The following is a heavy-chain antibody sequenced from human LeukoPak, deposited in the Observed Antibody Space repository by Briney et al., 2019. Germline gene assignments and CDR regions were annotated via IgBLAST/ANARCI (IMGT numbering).Heavy chain of an antibody. D-gene: IGHD1-26*01. J-gene: IGHJ4*02. V-gene: IGHV3-30*02. Sequence: GGSLRLSCAASGFTFSSYGMSWVRQAPGKGLEWVAFIRYDGSDKYYADSVKGRFNISRDNSKNTLSLQMKSLRPEDTAVYYCANLVVGATSGIDYWGQGTLVTVSS. CDR3: ANLVVGATSGIDY. CDR2: IRYDGSDK. CDR1: GFTFSSYG.